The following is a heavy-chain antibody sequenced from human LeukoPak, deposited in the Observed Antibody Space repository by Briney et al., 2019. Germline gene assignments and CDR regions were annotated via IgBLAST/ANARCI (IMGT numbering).Heavy chain of an antibody. J-gene: IGHJ4*02. CDR1: GYTFTSYD. CDR2: INPNSGDT. D-gene: IGHD1-1*01. Sequence: ASVKVSCKASGYTFTSYDINWVRQAPGQGLEWMGWINPNSGDTTYAQKFQGRVTMTRDTSISTAYMELSRLTSDDTAVYYCAREEQYNMYFDYWGQGTLVTVSS. CDR3: AREEQYNMYFDY. V-gene: IGHV1-2*02.